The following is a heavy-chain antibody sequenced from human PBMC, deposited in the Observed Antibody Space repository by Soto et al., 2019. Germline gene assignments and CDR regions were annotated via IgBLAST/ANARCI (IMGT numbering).Heavy chain of an antibody. V-gene: IGHV3-7*03. J-gene: IGHJ4*02. CDR3: TRGYCPGGSCYYEYFFAS. Sequence: GGSLRLSCAASGFTFSDHWMSWVRQAPGKGLEFVANIKRDGSEEFHVDSVKGRFTISRDNANNALYLQMSNLRAEDTAVYYCTRGYCPGGSCYYEYFFASWGQGTLVTVSS. CDR1: GFTFSDHW. CDR2: IKRDGSEE. D-gene: IGHD2-15*01.